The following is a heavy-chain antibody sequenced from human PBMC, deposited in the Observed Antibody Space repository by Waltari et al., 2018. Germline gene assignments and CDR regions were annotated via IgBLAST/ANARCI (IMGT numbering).Heavy chain of an antibody. CDR2: IYYSGST. Sequence: QVQLQESGPGLVKPSETLSLTCTVSGGSISSYYWSWIRQPPGKGLELIGYIYYSGSTNYNPSLKSRVTISVDTSKNQFSLKLSSVTAADTAVYYCARVGGPLVVVPAAMRPYYYYMDVWGKGTTVTVSS. D-gene: IGHD2-2*01. V-gene: IGHV4-59*01. CDR1: GGSISSYY. CDR3: ARVGGPLVVVPAAMRPYYYYMDV. J-gene: IGHJ6*03.